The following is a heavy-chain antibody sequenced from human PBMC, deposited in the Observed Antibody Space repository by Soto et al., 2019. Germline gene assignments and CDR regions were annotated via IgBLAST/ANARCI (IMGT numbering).Heavy chain of an antibody. V-gene: IGHV3-15*07. CDR3: NTDSYRTMIVVRLDY. CDR2: IKSKTDGGTT. CDR1: GFTFSNAW. J-gene: IGHJ4*01. D-gene: IGHD3-22*01. Sequence: PVGSLRLSCAASGFTFSNAWINWVRQAPGKGLEWVGRIKSKTDGGTTDFAAPVKGRFAVSRDDSKDMVYLQMNSLKTEDTGIYYCNTDSYRTMIVVRLDYWGHGTLVTVSS.